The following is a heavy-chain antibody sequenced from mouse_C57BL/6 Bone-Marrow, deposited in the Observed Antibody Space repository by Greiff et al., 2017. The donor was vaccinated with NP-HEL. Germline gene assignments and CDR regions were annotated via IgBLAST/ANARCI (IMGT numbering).Heavy chain of an antibody. CDR2: ISSGGSYT. Sequence: EVKLQESGGDLVKPGGSLKLSCAASGFTFSSYGMSWVRPTPDKRLEWVATISSGGSYTYYPDSVKGRFTISRDNDKNTLYLQMSSLKSEDTARYYCASPYDYDVAWFAYWSQGTLVTVSA. J-gene: IGHJ3*01. D-gene: IGHD2-4*01. V-gene: IGHV5-6*01. CDR1: GFTFSSYG. CDR3: ASPYDYDVAWFAY.